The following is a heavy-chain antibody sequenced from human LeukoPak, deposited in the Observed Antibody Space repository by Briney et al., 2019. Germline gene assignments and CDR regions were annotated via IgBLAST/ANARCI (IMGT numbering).Heavy chain of an antibody. J-gene: IGHJ4*02. CDR1: GYTFTSYY. CDR3: ARSRASGYSYGSPFDY. Sequence: ASVKVSCKASGYTFTSYYMHWVRQAPGQGLEWMGIINPSGGSTSYAQKFQGRVTMTRDMSTSTVYMELSSLRSEDTAVYYCARSRASGYSYGSPFDYWGQGTLVTVSS. D-gene: IGHD5-18*01. V-gene: IGHV1-46*01. CDR2: INPSGGST.